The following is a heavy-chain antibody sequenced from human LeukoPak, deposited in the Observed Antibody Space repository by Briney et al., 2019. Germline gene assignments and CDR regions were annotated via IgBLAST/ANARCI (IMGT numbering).Heavy chain of an antibody. CDR1: GGSLSRGGDY. Sequence: SETLSLTCTVSGGSLSRGGDYWTWIRQRPGKGLKWIGNTYYGGSTYYNPSLKSRGTISVDTSKNQFSLKLSSVTAADTAVYYCASGRPLGFDYWGQGTLVTVSS. V-gene: IGHV4-31*03. CDR3: ASGRPLGFDY. D-gene: IGHD1-26*01. CDR2: TYYGGST. J-gene: IGHJ4*02.